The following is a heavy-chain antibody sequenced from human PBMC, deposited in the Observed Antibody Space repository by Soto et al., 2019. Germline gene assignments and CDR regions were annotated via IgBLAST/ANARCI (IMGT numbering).Heavy chain of an antibody. Sequence: QVQLVQSGAEMKKPGSSVKVSCKASGYTFSTYGVSWVRQAPGQGLEWMGGIMPIFGTAKYAQKFQGRVTITADESTSTAYMEMSSLISEDTAVYYSARDREQLGVSVNYGMDVWGQGTTVIVSS. CDR3: ARDREQLGVSVNYGMDV. V-gene: IGHV1-69*01. CDR1: GYTFSTYG. CDR2: IMPIFGTA. J-gene: IGHJ6*02. D-gene: IGHD1-26*01.